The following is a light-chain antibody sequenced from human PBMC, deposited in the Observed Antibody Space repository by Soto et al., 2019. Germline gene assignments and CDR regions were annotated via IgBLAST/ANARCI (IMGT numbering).Light chain of an antibody. Sequence: QSALTQPPSGSGAPGQRGTISCTGSSSSIGAGYDVHWYQQLPGTVPKLLIFGNTNRPPGVPARFSASKSGTSASLAITGLQAEDEADYYCQSYDSSLGGFYVFGTGTKVTVL. J-gene: IGLJ1*01. CDR3: QSYDSSLGGFYV. CDR1: SSSIGAGYD. V-gene: IGLV1-40*01. CDR2: GNT.